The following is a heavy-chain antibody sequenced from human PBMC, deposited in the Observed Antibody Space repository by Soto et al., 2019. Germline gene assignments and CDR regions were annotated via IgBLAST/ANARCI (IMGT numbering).Heavy chain of an antibody. CDR3: AIGIGFWSGNIYYYSYLAV. D-gene: IGHD3-3*01. Sequence: SQTLSLTRAVDGGSSGAYYWSWIRQPPGTGLEWIGEINHSGSTNYNPSLKSRATISVDTSKNQFSLKLSSVTAADTAVYYCAIGIGFWSGNIYYYSYLAVWGKGTSVPVS. J-gene: IGHJ6*03. CDR2: INHSGST. CDR1: GGSSGAYY. V-gene: IGHV4-34*01.